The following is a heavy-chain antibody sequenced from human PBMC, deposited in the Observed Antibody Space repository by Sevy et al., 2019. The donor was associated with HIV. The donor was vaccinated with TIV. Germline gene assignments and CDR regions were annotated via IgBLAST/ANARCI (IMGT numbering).Heavy chain of an antibody. V-gene: IGHV1-2*02. CDR1: GYTFTDYY. J-gene: IGHJ4*02. CDR3: ARGDSLVVPPATVDY. CDR2: INPHIGGT. Sequence: ASVKVSCKASGYTFTDYYIHWVRQAPGQGFEWMGWINPHIGGTNFAQKFQGRVTMTRDTPISTAYLDLSRLRSDDTAIYYCARGDSLVVPPATVDYWGQGTLVTVSS. D-gene: IGHD2-2*01.